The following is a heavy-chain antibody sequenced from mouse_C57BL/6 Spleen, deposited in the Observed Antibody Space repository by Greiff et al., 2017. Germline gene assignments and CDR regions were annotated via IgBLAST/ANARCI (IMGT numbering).Heavy chain of an antibody. D-gene: IGHD2-5*01. CDR1: GYTFTSYG. Sequence: VQLQQSGAELARPGASVKLSCKASGYTFTSYGISWVKQRTGQGLEWIGEIYPRSGNTYYNEKFKGKATLTADKSSSTAYMGLSSLTFEDSAVYFCARGGLGYSNYFYYFDYWGQGTTLTVSS. CDR3: ARGGLGYSNYFYYFDY. J-gene: IGHJ2*01. V-gene: IGHV1-81*01. CDR2: IYPRSGNT.